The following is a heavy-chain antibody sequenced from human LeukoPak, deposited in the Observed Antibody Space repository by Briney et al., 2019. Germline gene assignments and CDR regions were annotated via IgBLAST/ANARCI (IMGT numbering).Heavy chain of an antibody. V-gene: IGHV3-7*01. J-gene: IGHJ4*02. Sequence: GGSLRLSCVASEFTFSRYWMGWVRQAPGKGLEWVANINQDGSEKYYVDSARGRFTISRDNGKNSVYLQLSSLRGDDTGLYYCTRAYGDYWGPGALVTVSS. CDR1: EFTFSRYW. CDR2: INQDGSEK. CDR3: TRAYGDY. D-gene: IGHD3-10*01.